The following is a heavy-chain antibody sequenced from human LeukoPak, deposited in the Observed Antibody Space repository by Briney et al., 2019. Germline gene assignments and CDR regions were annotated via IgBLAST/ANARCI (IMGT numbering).Heavy chain of an antibody. D-gene: IGHD3-10*01. Sequence: GESLKISCKGPGYSFTSYWIGWVRQMPGKGLEWMGIIYPGDSDTRYSPSFQGQVTISADKSISTAYLQWSSLKASDTAMYYCARQPLLWFGESSSYYFDYWGQGTLVTVSS. J-gene: IGHJ4*02. CDR2: IYPGDSDT. CDR3: ARQPLLWFGESSSYYFDY. CDR1: GYSFTSYW. V-gene: IGHV5-51*01.